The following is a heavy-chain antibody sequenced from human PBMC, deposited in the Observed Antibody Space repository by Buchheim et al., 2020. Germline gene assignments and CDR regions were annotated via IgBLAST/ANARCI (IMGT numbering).Heavy chain of an antibody. CDR1: GFTFSSYA. J-gene: IGHJ6*02. D-gene: IGHD6-19*01. Sequence: QVQLVESGGGVVQPGRSLRLSCAASGFTFSSYAMHWVRQAPGKGLEWVAVISYDGSNKYYADSVKGRFTISRDNSKKTLYLQMNSLRAEDTAVYYCARVLKPEQWLVWPTYYYGMDVWGQGTT. CDR3: ARVLKPEQWLVWPTYYYGMDV. CDR2: ISYDGSNK. V-gene: IGHV3-30-3*01.